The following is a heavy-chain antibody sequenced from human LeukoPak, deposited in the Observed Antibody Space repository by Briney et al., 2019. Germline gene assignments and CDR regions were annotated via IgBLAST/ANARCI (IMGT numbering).Heavy chain of an antibody. V-gene: IGHV4-39*01. CDR3: ARHRRYSSSIVLPTDY. D-gene: IGHD6-13*01. Sequence: PSETLSLTCTVSGGSISSSSYYWGWIRQPPGKGLEWIGSIYYSGSTYYKPSLKSRVTISRDTSKNQFSLNLYSVTAADTAVYYCARHRRYSSSIVLPTDYWGQGTLVTVSS. CDR1: GGSISSSSYY. CDR2: IYYSGST. J-gene: IGHJ4*02.